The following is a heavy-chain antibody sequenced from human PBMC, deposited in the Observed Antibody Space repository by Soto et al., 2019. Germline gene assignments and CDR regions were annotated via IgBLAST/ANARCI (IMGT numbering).Heavy chain of an antibody. CDR2: IKSKTAGGTT. Sequence: EVQLVESGEGLVKPGGSLRLSCAASGFTFSDAWMNWVRQAPGKGLEWVGHIKSKTAGGTTEYASPVKGRFTISRDDSKNTLYLQMNSLKPEDTALYFCATRPAYSWSYSAFDYWGQGTLVTVSS. CDR3: ATRPAYSWSYSAFDY. V-gene: IGHV3-15*07. D-gene: IGHD1-26*01. CDR1: GFTFSDAW. J-gene: IGHJ4*02.